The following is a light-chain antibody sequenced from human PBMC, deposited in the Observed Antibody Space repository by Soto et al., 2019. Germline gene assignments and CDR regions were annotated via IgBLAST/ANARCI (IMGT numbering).Light chain of an antibody. CDR2: SAS. CDR3: EQSHSAPWT. CDR1: QDIGSW. Sequence: DIQVTQSPSSVSASVGDRVTITCRAGQDIGSWLTWYQHKPGKAPKLLIHSASTLESGVPSRFSGGGSGTDFTLTINSLLPEDFATYYCEQSHSAPWTFGQGTKVDIK. J-gene: IGKJ1*01. V-gene: IGKV1-12*01.